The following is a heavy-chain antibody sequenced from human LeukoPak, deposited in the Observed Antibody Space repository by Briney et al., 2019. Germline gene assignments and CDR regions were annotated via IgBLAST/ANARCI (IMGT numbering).Heavy chain of an antibody. CDR2: INPNSGGT. Sequence: ASVKVSCKASGYTFTGYYMHWVRRAPGQGLEWMGWINPNSGGTNYAQKFQGRVTMTRDTSISTAYMELSRLRSDDTAVYYCARDRPGVPAAMPVDPWGQGTLVTVSS. V-gene: IGHV1-2*02. CDR3: ARDRPGVPAAMPVDP. J-gene: IGHJ5*02. D-gene: IGHD2-2*01. CDR1: GYTFTGYY.